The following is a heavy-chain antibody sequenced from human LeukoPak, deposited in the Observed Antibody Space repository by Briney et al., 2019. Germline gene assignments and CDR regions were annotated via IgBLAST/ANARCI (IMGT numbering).Heavy chain of an antibody. CDR2: IRYDGNNK. CDR1: GFTFSRNG. Sequence: PGGSLRLSCAASGFTFSRNGMHWVRQAPGKGLEWVAFIRYDGNNKYYADSVKGRFTISRDNSKNTLYPQMNSLRAEDTAVYYCAKGSDYYDSSGYSHWGQGTLVTVSS. V-gene: IGHV3-30*02. J-gene: IGHJ4*02. D-gene: IGHD3-22*01. CDR3: AKGSDYYDSSGYSH.